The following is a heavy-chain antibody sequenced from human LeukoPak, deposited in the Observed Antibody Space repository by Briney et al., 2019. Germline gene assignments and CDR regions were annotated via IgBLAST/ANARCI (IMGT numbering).Heavy chain of an antibody. D-gene: IGHD3-22*01. V-gene: IGHV1-69*04. CDR1: GGTFSSYA. Sequence: ASVKVSCKASGGTFSSYAISWVRQAPGQGLEWMGRIIPIFGIANYAQKFQGRVTITADKSTSTAYMELSSLRSEDTAVYYCARGDSSGYYHYYFDYWGQGTLVTVSS. J-gene: IGHJ4*02. CDR2: IIPIFGIA. CDR3: ARGDSSGYYHYYFDY.